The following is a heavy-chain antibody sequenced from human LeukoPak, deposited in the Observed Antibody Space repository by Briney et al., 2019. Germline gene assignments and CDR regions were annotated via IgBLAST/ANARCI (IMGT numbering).Heavy chain of an antibody. CDR1: GGSISSGGYY. Sequence: KSSQTLSLTCTVSGGSISSGGYYWSWIRQPPGKGLEWIGYIYHSGSTYYNPSLKSRVTISVDRSKNQFSLKLSSVTAADTAVYYCARVKKGSSTSCLFDYWGQGTLVTVSS. CDR3: ARVKKGSSTSCLFDY. CDR2: IYHSGST. D-gene: IGHD2-2*01. J-gene: IGHJ4*02. V-gene: IGHV4-30-2*01.